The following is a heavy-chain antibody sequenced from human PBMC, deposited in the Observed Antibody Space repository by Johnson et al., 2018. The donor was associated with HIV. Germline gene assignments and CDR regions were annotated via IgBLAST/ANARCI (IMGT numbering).Heavy chain of an antibody. Sequence: QVQLVESGGDLVKPGGSLRLSCVASGFTFSNAWMSWVRQAPGKGLEWVAVISYAGSNKYYADSVKGRFTISRDNSKNTLYLQMNSLRPEDTAVYYCAKDRNWGASGAFDIWGQGTMVTVSS. J-gene: IGHJ3*02. CDR3: AKDRNWGASGAFDI. D-gene: IGHD7-27*01. V-gene: IGHV3-30*18. CDR2: ISYAGSNK. CDR1: GFTFSNAW.